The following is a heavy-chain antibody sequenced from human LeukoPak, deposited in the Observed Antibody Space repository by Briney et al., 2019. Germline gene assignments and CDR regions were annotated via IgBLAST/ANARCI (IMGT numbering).Heavy chain of an antibody. V-gene: IGHV1-69*01. J-gene: IGHJ4*02. CDR2: IIPIFGTA. Sequence: SVKVSCKASGGTFSSYAISWVRQAPGQGLEWMGGIIPIFGTANYAQKFQGRVTITADESTSTAYMELSRLRSDDTAVYYCARTGTSYYDIPGGFDYWGQGTLVTVSS. CDR1: GGTFSSYA. D-gene: IGHD3-9*01. CDR3: ARTGTSYYDIPGGFDY.